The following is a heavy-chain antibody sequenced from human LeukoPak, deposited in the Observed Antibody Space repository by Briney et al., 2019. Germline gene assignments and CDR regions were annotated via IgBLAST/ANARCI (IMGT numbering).Heavy chain of an antibody. D-gene: IGHD3-22*01. CDR2: IYYSGIT. Sequence: SETLSLXCTVSGGSISSSSYYWGWNRQPPGKGLEWIGSIYYSGITYYNPSLKSRVTISVDTSKNQFSLKLSSVTAADTAVYYCARDYYDSSGRPVWGQGTLVTVSS. CDR3: ARDYYDSSGRPV. J-gene: IGHJ4*02. CDR1: GGSISSSSYY. V-gene: IGHV4-39*01.